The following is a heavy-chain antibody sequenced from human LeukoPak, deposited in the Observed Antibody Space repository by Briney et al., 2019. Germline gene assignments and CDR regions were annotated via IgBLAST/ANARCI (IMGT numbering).Heavy chain of an antibody. Sequence: ASVKVSCKSSGYTLTSYGISWVRQAPGQGLEWMGWINPNSGGTNYAQKFQGRVTMTRDTSISTAYMELSRLRSDDTAVYYCAREGVVVAANDRGWFDPWGQGTLVTVSS. J-gene: IGHJ5*02. CDR3: AREGVVVAANDRGWFDP. CDR1: GYTLTSYG. D-gene: IGHD2-15*01. V-gene: IGHV1-2*02. CDR2: INPNSGGT.